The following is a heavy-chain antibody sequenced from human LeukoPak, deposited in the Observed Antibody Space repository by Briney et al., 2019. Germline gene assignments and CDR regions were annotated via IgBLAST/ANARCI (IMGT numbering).Heavy chain of an antibody. V-gene: IGHV4-59*01. Sequence: SETLSLTCTVSGGSISSYYWSWIRQPPGKGLEWIGYIYYSGSTNYNPSLKSRVTISVDTSKNQFSLKLSSVTAADTAVYYCARATPNNYDFWSGHPKVFDYWGQGTLVTV. J-gene: IGHJ4*02. CDR2: IYYSGST. D-gene: IGHD3-3*01. CDR3: ARATPNNYDFWSGHPKVFDY. CDR1: GGSISSYY.